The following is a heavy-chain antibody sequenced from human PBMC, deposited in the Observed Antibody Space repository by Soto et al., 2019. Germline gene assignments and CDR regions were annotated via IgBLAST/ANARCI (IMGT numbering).Heavy chain of an antibody. CDR2: ISGSGGST. CDR3: AKDLGTRGYYSHSSFDY. D-gene: IGHD3-22*01. Sequence: EVQLLESGGGLVQPGGSLRLSCAASGFTFSSYAMSWVRQAPGKGLEWVSAISGSGGSTYYADSAKGRFTISRDNSKNTLYLQMNSLRAEDTAVYYCAKDLGTRGYYSHSSFDYWGQGTLVTVSS. V-gene: IGHV3-23*01. CDR1: GFTFSSYA. J-gene: IGHJ4*02.